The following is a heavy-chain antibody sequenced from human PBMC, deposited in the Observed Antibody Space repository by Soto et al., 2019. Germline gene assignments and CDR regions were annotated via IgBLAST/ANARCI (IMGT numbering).Heavy chain of an antibody. Sequence: GGSLRLSXAASGFTFSNYWMHWVRRAPGKGLVWVSRINSDGSSTMYADSVRGRFTISRDDAKNTLYLQVNSLRGEDTAVYYCTRDPAPAGWFDYWGQGTLVTVSS. D-gene: IGHD6-13*01. J-gene: IGHJ5*01. CDR3: TRDPAPAGWFDY. CDR2: INSDGSST. CDR1: GFTFSNYW. V-gene: IGHV3-74*03.